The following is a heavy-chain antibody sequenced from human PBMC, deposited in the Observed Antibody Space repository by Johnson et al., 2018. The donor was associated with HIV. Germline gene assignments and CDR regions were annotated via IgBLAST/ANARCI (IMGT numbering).Heavy chain of an antibody. CDR2: IHYDGTNK. CDR1: GFTFSDYG. CDR3: AKIRRAYYEDAFDM. Sequence: QVQLVESGGGVVQPGGSLRLSCAASGFTFSDYGMHWVRQAPGKGLEWVSFIHYDGTNKYSPDSVKGRFTISRDNSKNKVYLQMNRLRPEDTAVDYCAKIRRAYYEDAFDMWGQGTMVTVSS. J-gene: IGHJ3*02. V-gene: IGHV3-30*02. D-gene: IGHD3-22*01.